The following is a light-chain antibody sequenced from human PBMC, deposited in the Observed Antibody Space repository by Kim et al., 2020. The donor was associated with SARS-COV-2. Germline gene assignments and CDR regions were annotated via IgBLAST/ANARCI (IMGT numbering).Light chain of an antibody. V-gene: IGLV1-40*01. J-gene: IGLJ3*02. CDR1: SFNIGAGYD. CDR3: QSYDSSLSGWV. CDR2: GNS. Sequence: ITMPYTGRSFNIGAGYDVHWYQQLPGTAPKLLIYGNSNRPSGVPDRFSGSKSGTSASMAITGLQAEDEADYYCQSYDSSLSGWVFGGGTQLTVL.